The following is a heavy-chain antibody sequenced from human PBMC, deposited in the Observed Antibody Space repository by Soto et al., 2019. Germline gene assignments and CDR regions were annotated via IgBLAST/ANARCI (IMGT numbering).Heavy chain of an antibody. D-gene: IGHD2-15*01. CDR3: ARVGATVVTEWFDP. J-gene: IGHJ5*02. CDR1: GGSFSGYY. Sequence: QVQLQQWGAGLLKPSEILSLTCAVYGGSFSGYYWSWIRQPPGKGLEWIGEINHSGSTNYNPSLKSRVTISVDTSKNQFSLKLSSVTAADTAVYYCARVGATVVTEWFDPWGQGTLVTVSS. CDR2: INHSGST. V-gene: IGHV4-34*01.